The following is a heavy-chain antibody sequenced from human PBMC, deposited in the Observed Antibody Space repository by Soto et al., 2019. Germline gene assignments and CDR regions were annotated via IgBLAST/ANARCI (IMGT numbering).Heavy chain of an antibody. D-gene: IGHD3-22*01. V-gene: IGHV1-46*01. Sequence: ASVKVSCKASGYTFTSYYMHWVRQAPGQGLEWMGIINPSGGSTSYAQKFQGRVTMTRDTSTSTVYMELSSLRSEDTAVYYCAESPSYYYDRGGYYYSYWGQGTLVTVSS. J-gene: IGHJ4*02. CDR2: INPSGGST. CDR3: AESPSYYYDRGGYYYSY. CDR1: GYTFTSYY.